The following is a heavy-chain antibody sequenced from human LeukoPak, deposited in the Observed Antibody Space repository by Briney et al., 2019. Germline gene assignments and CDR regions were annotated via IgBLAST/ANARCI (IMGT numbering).Heavy chain of an antibody. CDR2: ISAYNGNT. Sequence: ASLKVSCKASGYTFTSYGISWVRQAPGQGLEWMGWISAYNGNTNYAQKLQGRVTMTTDTSTSTAYMELRSLRSDDTAVYYCARVITQTGIQLWLGEFDYWGQGTLVTVSS. CDR1: GYTFTSYG. V-gene: IGHV1-18*01. J-gene: IGHJ4*02. CDR3: ARVITQTGIQLWLGEFDY. D-gene: IGHD5-18*01.